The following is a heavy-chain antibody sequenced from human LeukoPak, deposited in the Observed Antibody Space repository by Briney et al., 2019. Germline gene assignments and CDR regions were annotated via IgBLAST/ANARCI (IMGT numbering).Heavy chain of an antibody. CDR2: ISSSSSTI. CDR1: GFTFSSYS. CDR3: AKSATMEAFDI. J-gene: IGHJ3*02. D-gene: IGHD3-10*01. Sequence: GGSLRLSCAASGFTFSSYSMNWVRQAPRKGLEWVSFISSSSSTIYYADSVKGRFTISRDNSKNTLYLQMNSLRAEDTAVYYCAKSATMEAFDIWGQGTMVTVSS. V-gene: IGHV3-48*01.